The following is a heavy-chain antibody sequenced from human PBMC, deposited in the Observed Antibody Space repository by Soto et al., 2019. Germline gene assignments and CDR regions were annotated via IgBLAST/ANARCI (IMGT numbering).Heavy chain of an antibody. V-gene: IGHV3-49*03. CDR1: GFTFGDYA. Sequence: GGSLRLSCTASGFTFGDYAMSWFRQAPGKGLEWVGFIRSKAYGGTTEYAATVKGRFTISRDDSKSIAYLQMNSLKTEDTAVYYCTRGYAPKEQVLLWFGELFHHDYWGQGTLVTVSS. CDR2: IRSKAYGGTT. CDR3: TRGYAPKEQVLLWFGELFHHDY. J-gene: IGHJ4*02. D-gene: IGHD3-10*01.